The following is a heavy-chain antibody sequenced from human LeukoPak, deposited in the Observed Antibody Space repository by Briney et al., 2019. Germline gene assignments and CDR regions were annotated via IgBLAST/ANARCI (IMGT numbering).Heavy chain of an antibody. D-gene: IGHD2-2*02. V-gene: IGHV3-23*01. J-gene: IGHJ5*01. Sequence: GGSLRLSCAASVFSFSTYAMTWVRQAPGKGLEWVSAVSGDGHNAYYAYSVNGRLTISRDNSRSALYLQMNSLRAEDTAVYYCAKNGGHALYDSWGQGTLVTVSS. CDR3: AKNGGHALYDS. CDR1: VFSFSTYA. CDR2: VSGDGHNA.